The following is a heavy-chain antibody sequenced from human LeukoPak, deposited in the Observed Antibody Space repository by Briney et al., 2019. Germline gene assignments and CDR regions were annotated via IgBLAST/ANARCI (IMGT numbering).Heavy chain of an antibody. D-gene: IGHD3-10*01. CDR3: ARGPKITMVRGVMSYYYYMDV. J-gene: IGHJ6*03. Sequence: SETLSLTCSVSGGSISSYDWNWIRQPAGKGLEWIGRIYISGSTNYNPSLKSRVTISVDTSKNQFSLKLSSVTAADTAVYYCARGPKITMVRGVMSYYYYMDVWGKGTTVTVSS. CDR2: IYISGST. CDR1: GGSISSYD. V-gene: IGHV4-4*07.